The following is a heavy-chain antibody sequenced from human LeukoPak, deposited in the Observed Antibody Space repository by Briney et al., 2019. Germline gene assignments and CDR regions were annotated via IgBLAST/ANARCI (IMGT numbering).Heavy chain of an antibody. J-gene: IGHJ4*02. CDR2: IYYGGST. D-gene: IGHD3-22*01. Sequence: PSQTLSLTCTVSGGSISSGGYYWSWIRQHPGKGLEWIGYIYYGGSTYYNPSLKSRVTISAGTSKNQFSLKVTSVTAADTAVYYCATLGEYYDSSGYYYNWGQGTLVTVSS. CDR3: ATLGEYYDSSGYYYN. CDR1: GGSISSGGYY. V-gene: IGHV4-31*03.